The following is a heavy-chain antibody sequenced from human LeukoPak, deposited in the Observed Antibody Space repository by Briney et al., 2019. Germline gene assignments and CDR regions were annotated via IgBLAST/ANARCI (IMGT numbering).Heavy chain of an antibody. J-gene: IGHJ3*01. CDR2: ISTYTGRA. CDR3: ARADGTNSGTNAFDV. Sequence: ASVKVSCKTSGYRFNVYDILWVRQAPGHGLDYVGWISTYTGRANYAQKFQGRVSVVTDTSTSTAYLELTNLTSSDTGLYYCARADGTNSGTNAFDVWGLGTMVTVAS. V-gene: IGHV1-18*01. D-gene: IGHD4-23*01. CDR1: GYRFNVYD.